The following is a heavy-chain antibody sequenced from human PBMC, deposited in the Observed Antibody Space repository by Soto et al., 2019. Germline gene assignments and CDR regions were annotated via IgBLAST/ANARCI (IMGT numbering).Heavy chain of an antibody. CDR3: AKGTGSGSYYSH. J-gene: IGHJ4*02. D-gene: IGHD3-10*01. Sequence: PGGSLRLSCAASGFTFSSYGMHWVRQAPGKGLEWVAVISYDGSNKYYADSVKGRFTISRDNSKNTLYLQMNSLRAEDTAVYYCAKGTGSGSYYSHWGQGTLVTVSS. V-gene: IGHV3-30*18. CDR2: ISYDGSNK. CDR1: GFTFSSYG.